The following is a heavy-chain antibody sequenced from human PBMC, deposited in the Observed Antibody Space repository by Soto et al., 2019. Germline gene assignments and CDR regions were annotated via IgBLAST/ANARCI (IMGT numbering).Heavy chain of an antibody. J-gene: IGHJ3*02. D-gene: IGHD3-22*01. CDR1: GGSISSGDYY. Sequence: SETLSLTCTVSGGSISSGDYYWSWIRQPPGKGLEWIGYIYYSGSTYYNPSLKSRVTISVDTSKNQFSLKLSSVTAADTAVYYCARVVTMIVVDSFDIWGQGTLVTVSS. CDR2: IYYSGST. CDR3: ARVVTMIVVDSFDI. V-gene: IGHV4-30-4*01.